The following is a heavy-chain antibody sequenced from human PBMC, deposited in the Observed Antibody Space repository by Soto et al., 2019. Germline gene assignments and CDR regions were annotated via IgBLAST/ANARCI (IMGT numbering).Heavy chain of an antibody. D-gene: IGHD1-7*01. Sequence: PGGSLRLSCAASGFTFSSYAMSWVRQAPGKGLEWVSAISGSGGSTYYADSVKGRFTISRDNSKNTLYLQMNSLRAEDTAVYYCAKGLFSLNWNYEGLFDYWGQGTLVTVSS. CDR1: GFTFSSYA. CDR2: ISGSGGST. V-gene: IGHV3-23*01. CDR3: AKGLFSLNWNYEGLFDY. J-gene: IGHJ4*02.